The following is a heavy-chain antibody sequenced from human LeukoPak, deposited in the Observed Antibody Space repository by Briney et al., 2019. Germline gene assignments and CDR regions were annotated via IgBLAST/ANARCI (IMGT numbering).Heavy chain of an antibody. J-gene: IGHJ4*02. V-gene: IGHV4-39*01. CDR2: IYYSGST. CDR3: ARHEEEDGYNAKTFDF. Sequence: SETLSLTCTVSGDSISSNSYYWGWIRQPPGKGLEWIGSIYYSGSTYYIPSLKSRVTISVDTSKNQFSLKLSSVTAADTAVYYCARHEEEDGYNAKTFDFWGQGTLVTVSS. CDR1: GDSISSNSYY. D-gene: IGHD5-24*01.